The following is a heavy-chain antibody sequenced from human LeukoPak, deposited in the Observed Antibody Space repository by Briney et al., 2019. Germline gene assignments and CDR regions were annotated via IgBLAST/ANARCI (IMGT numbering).Heavy chain of an antibody. D-gene: IGHD6-6*01. J-gene: IGHJ4*02. Sequence: PSQTLSLTCAVSGGSISSGGYSWSWIRQPPGKGLEWIGYIYHSGSTYYNPSLKSRVTISVDRSKNQFSLKLSSVTAADTAVYYCARAVLIAARPDFYDYWGQGTLVTVSS. V-gene: IGHV4-30-2*01. CDR3: ARAVLIAARPDFYDY. CDR2: IYHSGST. CDR1: GGSISSGGYS.